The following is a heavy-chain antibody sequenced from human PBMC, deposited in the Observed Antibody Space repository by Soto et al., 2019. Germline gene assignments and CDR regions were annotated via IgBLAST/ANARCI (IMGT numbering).Heavy chain of an antibody. D-gene: IGHD6-6*01. CDR3: ARHLGAARNYYYYGMDV. CDR1: GGSISSSSYY. J-gene: IGHJ6*02. CDR2: IYYSGST. V-gene: IGHV4-39*01. Sequence: SETLSLTCTVSGGSISSSSYYWGWIRQPPGKGLGWIGSIYYSGSTYYNPALKSRVTISVDTSKNQFSLKLSSVTAADTAVYYCARHLGAARNYYYYGMDVWGQGTTVTVSS.